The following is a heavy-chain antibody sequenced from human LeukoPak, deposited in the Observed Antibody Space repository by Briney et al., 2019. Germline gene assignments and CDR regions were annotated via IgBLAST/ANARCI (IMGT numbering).Heavy chain of an antibody. CDR1: GFTFSNYA. D-gene: IGHD6-19*01. J-gene: IGHJ4*02. CDR3: AKGSSGWYSKNLESYSDY. CDR2: IRCSGGST. V-gene: IGHV3-23*01. Sequence: GGSLRLSCAASGFTFSNYAMSWVRQAPGKGPEWVSAIRCSGGSTHYADSVKGRFTISRDNSKNTLYLQMNSLRAEDTAVYFCAKGSSGWYSKNLESYSDYWGQGTLVTVSA.